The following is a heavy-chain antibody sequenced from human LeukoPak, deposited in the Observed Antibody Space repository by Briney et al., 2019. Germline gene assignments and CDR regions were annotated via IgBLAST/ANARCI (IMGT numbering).Heavy chain of an antibody. Sequence: PGGSLRLSCAASGFTFSSYSMNWVRQAPGKGLEWVSSISSSSSYIYYADSVKGRFTISRDNAKNSLYLQMNSLRAEDTAVYYCARDQPIASSDYYGSGSTWGQGTLVTVSS. CDR1: GFTFSSYS. V-gene: IGHV3-21*01. J-gene: IGHJ4*02. CDR3: ARDQPIASSDYYGSGST. D-gene: IGHD3-10*01. CDR2: ISSSSSYI.